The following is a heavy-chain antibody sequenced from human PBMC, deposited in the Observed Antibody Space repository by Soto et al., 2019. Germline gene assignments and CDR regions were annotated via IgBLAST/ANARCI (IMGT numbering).Heavy chain of an antibody. CDR3: VRALGYCIGGICQPSDSAIDS. D-gene: IGHD2-15*01. J-gene: IGHJ3*02. CDR2: INHSGST. V-gene: IGHV4-34*01. CDR1: GGSFSGYY. Sequence: SETLSLTCAVYGGSFSGYYWSWIRQPPGKGLEWFGEINHSGSTNYNPSLKSRVTISVDTSKNQFSLKLSSVTAADTAVYYCVRALGYCIGGICQPSDSAIDSRGPGTMVTLS.